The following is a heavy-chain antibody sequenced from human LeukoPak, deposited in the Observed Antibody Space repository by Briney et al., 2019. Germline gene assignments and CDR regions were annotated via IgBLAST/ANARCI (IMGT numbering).Heavy chain of an antibody. J-gene: IGHJ4*02. CDR1: GGSISSGGYY. CDR2: IYYSGST. CDR3: ARGRIVVVVAALYFDY. V-gene: IGHV4-31*03. D-gene: IGHD2-15*01. Sequence: SETLSLTCTVSGGSISSGGYYWSWIRQHPGKGLEWIGYIYYSGSTYYNPSLKSRVTISVDTSKNQFSLKLSSVTAADTAVYYCARGRIVVVVAALYFDYWGQGTLVTVSS.